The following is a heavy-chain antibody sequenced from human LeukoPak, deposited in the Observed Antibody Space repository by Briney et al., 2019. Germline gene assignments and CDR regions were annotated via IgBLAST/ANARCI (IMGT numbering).Heavy chain of an antibody. CDR1: GFTFSSYA. J-gene: IGHJ5*02. D-gene: IGHD2-15*01. CDR3: ARAYGYCSGGSCPRENWFDP. V-gene: IGHV3-64*01. Sequence: GGSLRLSCAASGFTFSSYAMHWVRQAPGKGLEYVSAISSNGGSTYYANSVKGRFTISRDNSKNTLYLQMGSLRAEDMAVYYCARAYGYCSGGSCPRENWFDPWGQGTLVTVSS. CDR2: ISSNGGST.